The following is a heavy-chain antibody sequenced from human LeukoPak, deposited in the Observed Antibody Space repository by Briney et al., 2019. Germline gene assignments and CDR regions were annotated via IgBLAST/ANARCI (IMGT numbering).Heavy chain of an antibody. CDR2: MTPSSGNT. D-gene: IGHD6-13*01. J-gene: IGHJ4*02. Sequence: ASVKVSRKTSGYTFISSDINWVRQATGQGLEWMGWMTPSSGNTGYGQKFRGRVTMTRDTSISTAYMELSSLTSEDTAVYYCATGYGSSWYERSSLGYWGQGTLVTVSS. V-gene: IGHV1-8*01. CDR3: ATGYGSSWYERSSLGY. CDR1: GYTFISSD.